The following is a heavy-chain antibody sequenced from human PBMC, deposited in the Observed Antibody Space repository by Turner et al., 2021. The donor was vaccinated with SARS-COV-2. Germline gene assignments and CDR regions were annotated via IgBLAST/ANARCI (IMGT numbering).Heavy chain of an antibody. D-gene: IGHD3-10*01. CDR1: GGTFSSYA. Sequence: QEQLVHSGAEVKKPGSPVKLSCKASGGTFSSYAISWVRQAPGQGLEGMGGIIPIFGTPNYAQKFQGRVTITADESTSTAYMELSSLRSEDTAVYYCASFGGDYVFDYWGQGTLVTVSS. CDR3: ASFGGDYVFDY. V-gene: IGHV1-69*01. CDR2: IIPIFGTP. J-gene: IGHJ4*02.